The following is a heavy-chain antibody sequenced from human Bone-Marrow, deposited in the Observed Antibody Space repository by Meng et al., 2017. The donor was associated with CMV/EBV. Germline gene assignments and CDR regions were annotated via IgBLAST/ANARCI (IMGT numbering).Heavy chain of an antibody. J-gene: IGHJ4*02. CDR1: GFTFSSYE. CDR2: ISYDGSNK. CDR3: ARGDTVVFTKGLSAIDY. D-gene: IGHD5-18*01. Sequence: GESLKISCAASGFTFSSYEMNWVRQAPGKGLEWVAVISYDGSNKYYADSVKGRFTISRDNSKNTLYLQMNSLRAEDTATYFCARGDTVVFTKGLSAIDYWGQGTLVTVSS. V-gene: IGHV3-30-3*01.